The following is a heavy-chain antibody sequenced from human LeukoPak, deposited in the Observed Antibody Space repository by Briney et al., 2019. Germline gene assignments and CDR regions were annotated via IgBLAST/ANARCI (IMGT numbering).Heavy chain of an antibody. CDR3: AREGPYPEELGELPGHDAFDI. D-gene: IGHD1-26*01. V-gene: IGHV1-69*13. CDR2: IIPIFGTA. Sequence: SVKVSCKASGYTFTSYGISWVRQAPGQGLEWMGGIIPIFGTANYAQKFQGRVTITADESTSTAYMELSSLRSEDTAVYYCAREGPYPEELGELPGHDAFDIWGQGTMVTVSS. J-gene: IGHJ3*02. CDR1: GYTFTSYG.